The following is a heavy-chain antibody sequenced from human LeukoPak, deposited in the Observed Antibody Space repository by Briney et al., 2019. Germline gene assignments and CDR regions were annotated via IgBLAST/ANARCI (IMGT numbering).Heavy chain of an antibody. CDR1: GFTFSSYA. V-gene: IGHV3-30-3*01. J-gene: IGHJ4*02. Sequence: TGGSLRLSCAASGFTFSSYAMHWVRQAPGKGLEWVAVISYDGSNKYYADSVKGRFTISRDNAKNSLYLQMNSLRAEDTAVYYCARDSSLWSSTSCYENWGQGTLVTVSS. D-gene: IGHD2-2*01. CDR3: ARDSSLWSSTSCYEN. CDR2: ISYDGSNK.